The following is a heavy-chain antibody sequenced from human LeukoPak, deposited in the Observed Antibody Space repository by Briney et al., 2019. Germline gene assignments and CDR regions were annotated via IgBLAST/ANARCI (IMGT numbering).Heavy chain of an antibody. J-gene: IGHJ2*01. Sequence: SETLCLTCTVSGGSISSYYWSWIRQPPGKGLEWIGYIYYSGSTNYNPSLKSRVTISVDTSKNQFSLKLSSVTAADTAVYYCARSGEGWYFDLWGRGTLVTVSS. D-gene: IGHD3-3*01. CDR2: IYYSGST. CDR3: ARSGEGWYFDL. CDR1: GGSISSYY. V-gene: IGHV4-59*01.